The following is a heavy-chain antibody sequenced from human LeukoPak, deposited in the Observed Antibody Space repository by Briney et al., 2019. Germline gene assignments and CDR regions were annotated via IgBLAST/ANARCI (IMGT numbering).Heavy chain of an antibody. D-gene: IGHD5-18*01. CDR3: ARQRVIRSSRQLWNPFDY. J-gene: IGHJ4*01. V-gene: IGHV6-1*01. CDR1: GDSVSSNSAA. Sequence: SQTLSLTCAISGDSVSSNSAAWNWIRQSPSRGLEWLGRTYYRSKWYNDYAVSVKSRITINPDTSKNQFSLQLNSVTPEDTAVYYCARQRVIRSSRQLWNPFDYWGHGTLVNVS. CDR2: TYYRSKWYN.